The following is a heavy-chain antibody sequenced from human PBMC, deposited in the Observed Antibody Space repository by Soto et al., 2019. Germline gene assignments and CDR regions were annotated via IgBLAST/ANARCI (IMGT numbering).Heavy chain of an antibody. Sequence: SVKVSCKASGGTFSSYAISWVRQAPGQGLEWMGGIIPIFGTANYAQKFQGRVTITADESTSTAYMELSSLRSEDTAVYYCARYCSSTSCYPVWFDAWGQGTLVTVSS. CDR3: ARYCSSTSCYPVWFDA. CDR2: IIPIFGTA. D-gene: IGHD2-2*01. V-gene: IGHV1-69*13. J-gene: IGHJ5*02. CDR1: GGTFSSYA.